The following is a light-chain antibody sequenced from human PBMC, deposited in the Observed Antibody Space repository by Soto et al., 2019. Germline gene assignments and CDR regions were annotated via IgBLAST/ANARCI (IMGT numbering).Light chain of an antibody. J-gene: IGKJ5*01. V-gene: IGKV1-5*01. CDR1: QSISSW. CDR2: DAS. Sequence: DIQMTQSPSTLSASVGDRVTITCRASQSISSWLAWYQQKPGKAPKLLIYDASSLESGVPSRFSGSGSGTEFTLTISSLQPDDFATYYCQHYYTYSYTFGQGTRLEIK. CDR3: QHYYTYSYT.